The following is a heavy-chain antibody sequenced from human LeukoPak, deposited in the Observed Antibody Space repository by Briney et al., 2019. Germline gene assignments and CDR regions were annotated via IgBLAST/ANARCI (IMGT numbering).Heavy chain of an antibody. CDR1: GGTFSSYA. D-gene: IGHD2-2*01. CDR3: ARDFCSTSCNLGY. CDR2: IIPIFGTA. Sequence: ASVKVSCKASGGTFSSYAISWVRQAPGQGLEWMGGIIPIFGTANYAQKFQGRVTITADESTSTAYMELSSLRSEDTAVYYCARDFCSTSCNLGYWGQGTLVTVSS. V-gene: IGHV1-69*13. J-gene: IGHJ4*02.